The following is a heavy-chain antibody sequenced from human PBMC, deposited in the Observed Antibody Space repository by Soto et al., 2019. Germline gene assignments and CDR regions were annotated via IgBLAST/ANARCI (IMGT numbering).Heavy chain of an antibody. J-gene: IGHJ6*02. CDR1: GGSISSSSYY. Sequence: PSETLSLTCTVSGGSISSSSYYWGWIRQPPGKGLEWIGSIYYSGSTYYNPSLKSRVTISVDTSKNQFSLKLSSVTAADTAVYYCARGARGLRYFDWLPNYYGMDVWGQGTTVTVSS. CDR2: IYYSGST. D-gene: IGHD3-9*01. V-gene: IGHV4-39*01. CDR3: ARGARGLRYFDWLPNYYGMDV.